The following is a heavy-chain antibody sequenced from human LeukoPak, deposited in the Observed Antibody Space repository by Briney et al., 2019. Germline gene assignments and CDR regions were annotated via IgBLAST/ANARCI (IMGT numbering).Heavy chain of an antibody. D-gene: IGHD6-6*01. CDR3: ARDKSIAALDC. CDR2: IRGKAYGGTT. CDR1: GFTFCDYA. V-gene: IGHV3-49*03. J-gene: IGHJ4*02. Sequence: GGSLRLSCTASGFTFCDYAMHWFRQAPGKGLEWVGLIRGKAYGGTTEYAASVKGRFTISRDDSKSIAYLQMNSLKTEDTALYYCARDKSIAALDCWGQGTQVTVSS.